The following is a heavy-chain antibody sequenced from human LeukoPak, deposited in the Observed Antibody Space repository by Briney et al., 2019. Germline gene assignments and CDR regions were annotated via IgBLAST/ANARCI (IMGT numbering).Heavy chain of an antibody. CDR1: GFTLSSYA. V-gene: IGHV3-30*04. D-gene: IGHD2-2*01. J-gene: IGHJ6*02. CDR2: ISYDGSNK. Sequence: QSGRSLRLSCAASGFTLSSYAMHWVRQAPGKGLEWVAVISYDGSNKYYADSVKGRFTISRDNSKNTLYLQMNSLRAEDTAVYYCARAIVVVPAAAYYYYGMDVWGQGTTVTVSS. CDR3: ARAIVVVPAAAYYYYGMDV.